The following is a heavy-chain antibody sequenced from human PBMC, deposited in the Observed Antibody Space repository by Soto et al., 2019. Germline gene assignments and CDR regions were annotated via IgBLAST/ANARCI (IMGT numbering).Heavy chain of an antibody. CDR1: GGTFSSYA. CDR2: IIPIFGTA. Sequence: GASVKVSCKASGGTFSSYAISWVRQAPGQGLEWMGGIIPIFGTANYAQKFQGRVTITADESTSTAYMELSSLRSEDTAVYYCARVVSRGDYYGMDVWGQGTTVTVSS. CDR3: ARVVSRGDYYGMDV. V-gene: IGHV1-69*13. J-gene: IGHJ6*02.